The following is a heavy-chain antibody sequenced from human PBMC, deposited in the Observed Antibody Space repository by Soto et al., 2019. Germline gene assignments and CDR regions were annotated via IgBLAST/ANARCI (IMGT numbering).Heavy chain of an antibody. J-gene: IGHJ2*01. CDR3: ARDRQQWLGLTSHFDL. CDR2: ISAYNGNT. Sequence: QVQLVQSGAEVKKPGASVKVSCKASGYTCTSYGISWVRQAPGQGLERMGWISAYNGNTNYAQKLQGRVNTTTDIPPSAAYMELRSLSSGDTAVYYCARDRQQWLGLTSHFDLRGRGTLVTVSS. D-gene: IGHD6-19*01. CDR1: GYTCTSYG. V-gene: IGHV1-18*01.